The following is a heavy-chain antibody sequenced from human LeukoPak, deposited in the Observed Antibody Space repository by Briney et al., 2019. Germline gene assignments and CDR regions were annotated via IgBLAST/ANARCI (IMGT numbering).Heavy chain of an antibody. CDR1: GYSISSGDY. J-gene: IGHJ4*02. CDR3: ARNRSEPLGNGGSFDY. Sequence: SETLSLTCAVSGYSISSGDYWGWIRQPPGKGLEWIGSIFNSGSTYYNPSLKSRVTISADTSKRHFSLKLSSVTAAHTAVYYCARNRSEPLGNGGSFDYWGQGTLVTVSS. D-gene: IGHD3-16*01. V-gene: IGHV4-38-2*01. CDR2: IFNSGST.